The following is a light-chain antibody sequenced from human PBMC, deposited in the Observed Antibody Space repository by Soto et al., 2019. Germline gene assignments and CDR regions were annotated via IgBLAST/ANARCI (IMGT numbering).Light chain of an antibody. J-gene: IGKJ1*01. Sequence: PVARGPLSCTARRSVTNNSLAWHQQKPGQTPRLLIYCASSRATGIPDRFSGSGSGTDFTLTISRLEPEDFAVYYCQQYHNLWAFGQGTKVDIK. CDR3: QQYHNLWA. V-gene: IGKV3-20*01. CDR2: CAS. CDR1: RSVTNNS.